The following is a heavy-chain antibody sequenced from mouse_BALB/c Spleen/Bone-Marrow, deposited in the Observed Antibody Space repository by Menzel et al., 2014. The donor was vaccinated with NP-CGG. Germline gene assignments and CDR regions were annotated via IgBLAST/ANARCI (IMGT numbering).Heavy chain of an antibody. J-gene: IGHJ1*01. CDR2: INNNGGST. CDR1: GFTFSSYG. Sequence: EVQGVESGGGLVQPGGSLKLSCVASGFTFSSYGMSWVRQTPDKRLELVATINNNGGSTYYPDSVKGQFTIYRDNAKNTLYLQMSSLKSEDTAMYYCARVYGWYFDVWGAGTTVTVSS. D-gene: IGHD1-1*01. V-gene: IGHV5-6-3*01. CDR3: ARVYGWYFDV.